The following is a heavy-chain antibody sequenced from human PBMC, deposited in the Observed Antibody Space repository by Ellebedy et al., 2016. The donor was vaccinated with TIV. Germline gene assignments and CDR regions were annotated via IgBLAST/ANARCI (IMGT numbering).Heavy chain of an antibody. D-gene: IGHD3-22*01. V-gene: IGHV3-23*01. CDR1: GFTFSSYA. Sequence: GESLKISCAASGFTFSSYAMSWVRQAPGKGLEWVSTISSTGSRTYYADSLEGRFIISRDTSKKTLYLQMNGLRAEDTAIYYCAKGRGGGSDSSAPKYYFDYWGLGTLVTVSS. CDR3: AKGRGGGSDSSAPKYYFDY. J-gene: IGHJ4*02. CDR2: ISSTGSRT.